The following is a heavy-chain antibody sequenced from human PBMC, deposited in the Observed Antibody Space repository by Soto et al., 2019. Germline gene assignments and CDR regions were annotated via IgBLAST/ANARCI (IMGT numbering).Heavy chain of an antibody. CDR1: GFTFSSYS. CDR2: ISYDGNRI. CDR3: ARGLVVTAKGWFDL. D-gene: IGHD2-21*02. Sequence: QVQLVESGGGVVQRGGSLRLSCAASGFTFSSYSMNWVRQSPGKGLEWVAVISYDGNRIYYADSVKGRFTISRDNAKXXXXXXXXXXXXXXTAVYYCARGLVVTAKGWFDLWGQGTQVTVSS. J-gene: IGHJ5*02. V-gene: IGHV3-30-3*02.